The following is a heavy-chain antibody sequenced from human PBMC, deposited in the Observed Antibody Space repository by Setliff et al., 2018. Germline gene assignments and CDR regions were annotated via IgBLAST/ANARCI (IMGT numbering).Heavy chain of an antibody. CDR1: GFTLSTYA. V-gene: IGHV3-23*01. D-gene: IGHD3-16*01. CDR2: ISYSSGSI. Sequence: GGSLRLSCAASGFTLSTYALSWVRQAPGKGREWVAHISYSSGSISYADSVKGRFTISRDNSKNTLYLQMSSLRAEDTAVYYCAKYVKKFAHFDYWGQGTLVTVSS. CDR3: AKYVKKFAHFDY. J-gene: IGHJ4*02.